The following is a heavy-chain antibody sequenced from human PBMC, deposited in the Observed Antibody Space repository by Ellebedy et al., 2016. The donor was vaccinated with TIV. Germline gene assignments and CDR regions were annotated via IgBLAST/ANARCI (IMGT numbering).Heavy chain of an antibody. Sequence: PGGSLRLSCAASGFTVSRNYMSWFRQSPGKGLAWVSLLYRGGNTYYADSVKGRFTISRDNSKNTLQLQMNSLRAEDTAVYYGARVVSGWYSPSNWFDPWGQGTLVTVSS. D-gene: IGHD6-19*01. CDR3: ARVVSGWYSPSNWFDP. CDR1: GFTVSRNY. CDR2: LYRGGNT. V-gene: IGHV3-66*01. J-gene: IGHJ5*02.